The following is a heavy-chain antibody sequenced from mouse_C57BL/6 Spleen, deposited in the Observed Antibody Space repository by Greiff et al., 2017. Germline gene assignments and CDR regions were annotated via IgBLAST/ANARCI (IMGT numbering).Heavy chain of an antibody. CDR2: IHPNSGST. Sequence: QVQLQQPGAELVKPGASVKLSCKASGYTFTSYWMHWVKQRPGQGLEWIGMIHPNSGSTNYNEKFKSKATLTVDKSSSTAYMQLSSLTSEDSAVYYCASYYYGSSSYYFDYWGQGTTLTVSS. D-gene: IGHD1-1*01. J-gene: IGHJ2*01. CDR3: ASYYYGSSSYYFDY. V-gene: IGHV1-64*01. CDR1: GYTFTSYW.